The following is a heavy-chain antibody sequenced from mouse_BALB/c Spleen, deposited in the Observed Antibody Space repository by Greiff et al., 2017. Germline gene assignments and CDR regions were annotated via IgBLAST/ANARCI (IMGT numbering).Heavy chain of an antibody. Sequence: EVQLQQSGPELVKPGASVKMSCKASGYTFTSYVMHWVKQKPGQGLEWIGYINPYNDGTKYNEKFKGKATLTSDKSSSTAYMELSSLTSEDSAVYYCATPRGYYGNLYFDVWGAGTTVTVSS. V-gene: IGHV1-14*01. D-gene: IGHD2-1*01. J-gene: IGHJ1*01. CDR2: INPYNDGT. CDR1: GYTFTSYV. CDR3: ATPRGYYGNLYFDV.